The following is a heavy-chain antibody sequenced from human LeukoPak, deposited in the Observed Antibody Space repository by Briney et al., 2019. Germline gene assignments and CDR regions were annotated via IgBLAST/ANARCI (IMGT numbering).Heavy chain of an antibody. J-gene: IGHJ4*02. D-gene: IGHD6-13*01. V-gene: IGHV3-33*01. CDR1: GFTFSNYD. Sequence: GGSLRLSYAASGFTFSNYDMHWVRQAPGKGLEWVAVIWYDGINNYYADSVKGRFSISRDNSKNALYLQMNSLSAEDTAVYFCARDYSRNSFDYWGQGTLVTVSS. CDR3: ARDYSRNSFDY. CDR2: IWYDGINN.